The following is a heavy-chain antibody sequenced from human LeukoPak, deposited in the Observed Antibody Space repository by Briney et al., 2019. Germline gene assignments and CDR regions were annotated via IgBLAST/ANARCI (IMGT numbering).Heavy chain of an antibody. CDR1: GLTVSSDY. CDR3: ARLLPASRHYFDY. V-gene: IGHV3-53*01. J-gene: IGHJ4*02. CDR2: IYGGGAT. D-gene: IGHD6-6*01. Sequence: GGSLRLSCAASGLTVSSDYMAWVRQAPGKGLEWISVIYGGGATYYADTVQGRFTISRDTSNNGLYLQMISLRVEDTAVYHCARLLPASRHYFDYWGLGTLVTVSS.